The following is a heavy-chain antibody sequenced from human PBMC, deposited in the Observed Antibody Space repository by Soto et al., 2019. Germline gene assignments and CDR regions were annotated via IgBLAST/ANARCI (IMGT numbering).Heavy chain of an antibody. CDR3: ASGTTVETVNY. J-gene: IGHJ4*02. CDR2: ISAYNGKT. D-gene: IGHD4-17*01. CDR1: GYTFTSYG. Sequence: QVQLVQSGAEVKKPGASVKVSCKASGYTFTSYGFSWVRQAPGQGLEWMGWISAYNGKTNYAQKLQGRVTMTTDTSTSTAYMQLTTLRSDDTAVYYCASGTTVETVNYWGQGTLVTVSS. V-gene: IGHV1-18*01.